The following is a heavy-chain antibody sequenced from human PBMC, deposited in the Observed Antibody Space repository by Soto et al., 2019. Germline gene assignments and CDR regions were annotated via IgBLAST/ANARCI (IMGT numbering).Heavy chain of an antibody. V-gene: IGHV4-59*01. D-gene: IGHD5-12*01. CDR3: ARDHIGLREYSGYDYGGNYYYYYMDV. J-gene: IGHJ6*03. CDR1: GGSISSYY. Sequence: SETLSLTCTVSGGSISSYYWSWIRQPPGKGLEWIGYIYYSGSTNYNPSLKSRVTISVDTSKNQFSLKLSSVTAADTAVYYCARDHIGLREYSGYDYGGNYYYYYMDVWGKGTTVTVSS. CDR2: IYYSGST.